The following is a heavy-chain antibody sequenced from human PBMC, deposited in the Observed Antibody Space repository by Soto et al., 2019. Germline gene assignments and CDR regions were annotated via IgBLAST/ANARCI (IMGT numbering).Heavy chain of an antibody. CDR2: INHSGST. J-gene: IGHJ6*02. Sequence: SETLSLTCAVYGGSFSGYYWSWIRQPPGQGLEWIGEINHSGSTNYKPSLKSRVTISVDTSKNQFSLKLSSVTAADTAVYYCARGVYCGGDCYHYYYYGMDVWGQGTTVT. CDR3: ARGVYCGGDCYHYYYYGMDV. CDR1: GGSFSGYY. V-gene: IGHV4-34*01. D-gene: IGHD2-21*02.